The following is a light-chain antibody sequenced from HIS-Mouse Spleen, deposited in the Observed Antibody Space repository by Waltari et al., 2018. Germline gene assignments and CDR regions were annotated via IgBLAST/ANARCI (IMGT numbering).Light chain of an antibody. CDR2: EGS. J-gene: IGLJ2*01. CDR3: QVWDSSSDHVV. Sequence: QSALTQPASVSGSPGQSITISCTGTSSDVGSYNLVSWYQQHPGKAPKLMIYEGSKRPSGVSKRCSGSKSGNTATLTISRVEAGDEADYYCQVWDSSSDHVVFGGGTKLTVL. CDR1: SSDVGSYNL. V-gene: IGLV2-14*02.